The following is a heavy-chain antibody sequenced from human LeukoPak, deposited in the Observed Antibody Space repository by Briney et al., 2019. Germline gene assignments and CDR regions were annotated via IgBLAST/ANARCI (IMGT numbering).Heavy chain of an antibody. Sequence: GGTLRLSCAASGFTFSSYAVSWVRQAPGKGLEWVSSISSSGDSTYYADSVKGRFTISRDNSKNTLYLQMNSLRAEDTAVYYCAKDRNYYDSSAYYDYWGQGTLVTVSS. D-gene: IGHD3-22*01. V-gene: IGHV3-23*01. CDR2: ISSSGDST. J-gene: IGHJ4*02. CDR3: AKDRNYYDSSAYYDY. CDR1: GFTFSSYA.